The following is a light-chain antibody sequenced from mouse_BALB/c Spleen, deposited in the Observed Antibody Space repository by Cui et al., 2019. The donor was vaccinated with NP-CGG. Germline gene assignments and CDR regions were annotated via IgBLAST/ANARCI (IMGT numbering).Light chain of an antibody. CDR3: ALWYSNHWV. CDR1: TGAVTINNY. CDR2: GTN. V-gene: IGLV1*01. J-gene: IGLJ1*01. Sequence: QAVLTQESALTTSPGETATLTCRSSTGAVTINNYANWVQEKPDHLFTGLIGGTNNRTPGVPARFSGYLIGDKAALTITGAQTEDEAIYFCALWYSNHWVFGGGTKLTVL.